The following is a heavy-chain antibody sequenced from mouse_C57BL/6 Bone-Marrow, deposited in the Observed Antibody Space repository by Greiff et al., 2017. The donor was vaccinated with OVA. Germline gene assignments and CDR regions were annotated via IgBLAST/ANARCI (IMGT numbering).Heavy chain of an antibody. D-gene: IGHD2-4*01. CDR3: ARHHYDDDGYYFDY. CDR1: GFSLTSYS. CDR2: IWTGGGT. J-gene: IGHJ2*01. Sequence: VKLVESGPGLVAPSQSLSITCTVSGFSLTSYSISWVRQPPGKGLEWLGVIWTGGGTNYNSALKSRLSISKDNSKSQVFLKMNSLQTDDTARYYCARHHYDDDGYYFDYWSQGTTLTVSS. V-gene: IGHV2-9-1*01.